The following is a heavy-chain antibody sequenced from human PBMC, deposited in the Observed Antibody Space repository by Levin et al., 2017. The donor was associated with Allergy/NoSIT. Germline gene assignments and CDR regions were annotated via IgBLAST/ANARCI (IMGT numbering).Heavy chain of an antibody. D-gene: IGHD3-10*01. Sequence: GESLKISCTASGFTFRSCWMSWVRQAPGKGLEWVANIKQDGSEKYHVDSVKGRFTISRDNAKNSLYLQMNSLRVEDTAVYYCARGNYYGSGSFYFDYWGQGTLVTVSS. CDR1: GFTFRSCW. V-gene: IGHV3-7*01. CDR2: IKQDGSEK. CDR3: ARGNYYGSGSFYFDY. J-gene: IGHJ4*02.